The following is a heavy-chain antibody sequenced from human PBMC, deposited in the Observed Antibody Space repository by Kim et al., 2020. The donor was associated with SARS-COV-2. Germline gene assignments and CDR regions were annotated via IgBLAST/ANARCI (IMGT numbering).Heavy chain of an antibody. CDR1: GNIFTTYG. D-gene: IGHD4-4*01. Sequence: ASVKVSCKASGNIFTTYGISWVRQAPGQGLEWMGSISNYNGNTNYAQKLHDRVTMTTDTSTSTAYMELRSLRSDDTAVYYCARETVIAANYHGMGVWGQG. CDR3: ARETVIAANYHGMGV. J-gene: IGHJ6*02. CDR2: ISNYNGNT. V-gene: IGHV1-18*01.